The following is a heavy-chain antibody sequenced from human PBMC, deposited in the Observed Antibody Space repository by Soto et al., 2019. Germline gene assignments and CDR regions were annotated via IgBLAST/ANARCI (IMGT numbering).Heavy chain of an antibody. Sequence: SETLSLTCTVSRGSMSGNYWSWIRQPPGKGLEWIGYIYYSGTTNYNPSLKSRVTISVDTSKNQFSLKLTSVTAADTAVYFCARGGWYVDYWGQGTLVTRLL. CDR2: IYYSGTT. D-gene: IGHD6-19*01. J-gene: IGHJ4*02. CDR3: ARGGWYVDY. CDR1: RGSMSGNY. V-gene: IGHV4-59*01.